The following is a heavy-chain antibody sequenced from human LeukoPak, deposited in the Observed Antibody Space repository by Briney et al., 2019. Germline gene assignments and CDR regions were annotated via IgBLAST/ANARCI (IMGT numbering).Heavy chain of an antibody. Sequence: PGGSLRLSYAALGFTFSSYAMHWVRQAPGMGLEYVSAISSNGGSTYYANSVKGRFTISIDNSKNTLYLQMGSLRAEDMAVYYCAIWTTRNYWGKGTLVTVSS. CDR1: GFTFSSYA. D-gene: IGHD1-1*01. J-gene: IGHJ4*02. CDR2: ISSNGGST. CDR3: AIWTTRNY. V-gene: IGHV3-64*01.